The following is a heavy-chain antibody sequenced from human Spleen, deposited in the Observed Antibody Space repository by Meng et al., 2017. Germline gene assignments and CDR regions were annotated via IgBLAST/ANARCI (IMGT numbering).Heavy chain of an antibody. CDR2: INHSGST. D-gene: IGHD4-11*01. Sequence: QGQLQQWGAGLLKPSETLSLTCVVSGGSCSDYYWSWIRQPPGKVLGWIGEINHSGSTNYNPSLESRATISVDTSQNNLSLKLSSVTAADSAVYYCARGPTTMAHDFDYWGQGTLVTVSS. CDR1: GGSCSDYY. V-gene: IGHV4-34*01. CDR3: ARGPTTMAHDFDY. J-gene: IGHJ4*02.